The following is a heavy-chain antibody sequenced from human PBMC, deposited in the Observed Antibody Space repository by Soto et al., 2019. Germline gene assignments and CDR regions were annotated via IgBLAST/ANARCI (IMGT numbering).Heavy chain of an antibody. CDR3: AREPTTVIHYYYYGMDV. Sequence: ASGKVSCKASGGTFSSYAISWVRQAPGQGLEWMGGIIPIFGTANYAQKFQGRVTITADESTSTAYMELSSLRSEDTAVYYCAREPTTVIHYYYYGMDVWGQGTTVTVSS. CDR1: GGTFSSYA. J-gene: IGHJ6*02. D-gene: IGHD4-4*01. CDR2: IIPIFGTA. V-gene: IGHV1-69*13.